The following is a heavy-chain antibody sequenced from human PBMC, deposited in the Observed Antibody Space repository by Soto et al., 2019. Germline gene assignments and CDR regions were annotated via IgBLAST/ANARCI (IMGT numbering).Heavy chain of an antibody. CDR3: ARVRIFVDDKYYYYYGMDV. D-gene: IGHD1-1*01. CDR2: INPSGGST. J-gene: IGHJ6*02. V-gene: IGHV1-46*01. Sequence: GASVKVSCKASGYTFTSYYMHWVRQAPGQGLEWMGIINPSGGSTSYAQKFQGRVTMTRDTSTSTVYMELSSLRSEDTAVYYCARVRIFVDDKYYYYYGMDVWGQGTTVTVSS. CDR1: GYTFTSYY.